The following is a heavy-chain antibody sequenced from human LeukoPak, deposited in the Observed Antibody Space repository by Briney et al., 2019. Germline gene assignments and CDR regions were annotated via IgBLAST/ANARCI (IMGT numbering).Heavy chain of an antibody. D-gene: IGHD3-22*01. Sequence: SETLSLTCTVPGGSISTYYWNWIRQPPGKGLEWIGYIYYSGSTNHNPSLKSRVTISVDTSKNQFSLKLSSVTAADTAVYYCARDDSSGPDAFDIWGQGTMVTVSS. J-gene: IGHJ3*02. CDR1: GGSISTYY. V-gene: IGHV4-59*01. CDR2: IYYSGST. CDR3: ARDDSSGPDAFDI.